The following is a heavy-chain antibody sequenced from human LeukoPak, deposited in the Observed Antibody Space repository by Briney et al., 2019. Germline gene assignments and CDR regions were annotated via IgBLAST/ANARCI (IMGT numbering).Heavy chain of an antibody. J-gene: IGHJ3*02. CDR1: GYTFTSYA. Sequence: ASVKVSCKASGYTFTSYAISWVRQAPGQGLEWMGGIIPIFGTTNYAQKFQGRVTITADESTTTSYMELSSLSSEDTAVYYCARDLRSSGWNLYDAFDIWGQGTMVIVSS. D-gene: IGHD6-19*01. V-gene: IGHV1-69*13. CDR2: IIPIFGTT. CDR3: ARDLRSSGWNLYDAFDI.